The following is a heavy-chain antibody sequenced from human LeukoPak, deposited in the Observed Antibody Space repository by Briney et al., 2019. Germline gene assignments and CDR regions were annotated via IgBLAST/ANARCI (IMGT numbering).Heavy chain of an antibody. D-gene: IGHD4-23*01. CDR2: IKHNGDEL. CDR3: ARGNGWKLHDY. Sequence: GGSLRLSCAASGFTFSSYWMTWVRQAPGKGLEWVANIKHNGDELNYVDSVEDRFTISRDNAKNSLYLHMTSLRAEDTAVYYCARGNGWKLHDYWGQGIQVTVSS. V-gene: IGHV3-7*01. J-gene: IGHJ4*02. CDR1: GFTFSSYW.